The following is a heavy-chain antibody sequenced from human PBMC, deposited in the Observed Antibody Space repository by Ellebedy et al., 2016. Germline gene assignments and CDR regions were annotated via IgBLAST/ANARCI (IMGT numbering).Heavy chain of an antibody. D-gene: IGHD3-9*01. CDR2: MNPNSGNT. CDR3: ARVSGYYKGHYYYYGMDV. V-gene: IGHV1-8*01. Sequence: ASVKVSXXASGYTFTSYDINWVRQATGQGLEWMGWMNPNSGNTGYAQKFQGRVTMTRNTSISTAYMELSSLRSEDTAVYYCARVSGYYKGHYYYYGMDVWGQGTTVTVSS. CDR1: GYTFTSYD. J-gene: IGHJ6*02.